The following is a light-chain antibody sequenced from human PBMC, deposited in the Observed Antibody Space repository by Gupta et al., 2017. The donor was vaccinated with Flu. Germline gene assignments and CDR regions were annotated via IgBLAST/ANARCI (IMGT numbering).Light chain of an antibody. CDR3: QQYSSSPT. CDR1: QSASSSY. J-gene: IGKJ1*01. Sequence: EIVLTQSPGTLSLSPGERATLSCRASQSASSSYLAWYQQKPGQAPRLTIYGASSRATGIPDRFSGSGSGTDFTLTISRQEPEDFAVYYWQQYSSSPTFGQGTRVEIK. V-gene: IGKV3-20*01. CDR2: GAS.